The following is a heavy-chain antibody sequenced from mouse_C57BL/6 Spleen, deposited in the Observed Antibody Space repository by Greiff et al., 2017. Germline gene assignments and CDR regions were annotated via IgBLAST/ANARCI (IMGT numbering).Heavy chain of an antibody. D-gene: IGHD2-4*01. CDR2: IYPGDGDT. CDR3: ARSHDDDEDWFAY. J-gene: IGHJ3*01. V-gene: IGHV1-82*01. Sequence: QVQLQQSGPELVKPGASVKISCKASGYAFSSSWMNWVKQRPGKGLEWIGRIYPGDGDTNYNGKFKGKATLTADTSSSTAYMHLSSLTSEDSAVYCCARSHDDDEDWFAYWGQGTLVTVSA. CDR1: GYAFSSSW.